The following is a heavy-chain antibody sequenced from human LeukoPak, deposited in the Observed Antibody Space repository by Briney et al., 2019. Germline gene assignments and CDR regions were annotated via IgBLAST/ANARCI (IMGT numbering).Heavy chain of an antibody. J-gene: IGHJ4*02. V-gene: IGHV4-59*01. CDR1: GGSISSYY. CDR2: IYYSGST. CDR3: ARGSYYDSSGYYDNYFDY. D-gene: IGHD3-22*01. Sequence: SETLSLTCTVSGGSISSYYWSWIRQPPGKGLEWIGDIYYSGSTNYNPSLKSRVTISVDTSENQFSLKLSSVTAADTAVYYCARGSYYDSSGYYDNYFDYWGQGTLVTVSS.